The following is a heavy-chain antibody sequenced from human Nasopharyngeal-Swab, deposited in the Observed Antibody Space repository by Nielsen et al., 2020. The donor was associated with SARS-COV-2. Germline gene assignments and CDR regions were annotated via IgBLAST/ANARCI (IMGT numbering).Heavy chain of an antibody. CDR1: GYTFTSYA. D-gene: IGHD3-22*01. CDR2: INAGNGNT. V-gene: IGHV1-3*01. J-gene: IGHJ4*02. CDR3: ARNLRAHYYYDSSGYTGPADY. Sequence: ASVKASCKASGYTFTSYAMHWVRQAPGQRLEWMGWINAGNGNTKYSQKFQGRVTITRDTSASTAYMELSSLRSEDTAVYYCARNLRAHYYYDSSGYTGPADYWGQGTLVTVSS.